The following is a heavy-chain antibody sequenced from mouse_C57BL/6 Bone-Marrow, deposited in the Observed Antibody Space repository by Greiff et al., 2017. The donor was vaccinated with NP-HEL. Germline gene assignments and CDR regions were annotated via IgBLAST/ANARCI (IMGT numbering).Heavy chain of an antibody. CDR1: GYTFTSYG. Sequence: QVQLKESGAELARPGASVKLSCKASGYTFTSYGISWVKQRTGQGLEWIGEIYPRSGNTYYNEKFKGKATLTADKSSSTAYMELRSLTSEDSAVYFCANGRFYYGYDGWYFDVWGTGTTVTVSS. V-gene: IGHV1-81*01. CDR2: IYPRSGNT. CDR3: ANGRFYYGYDGWYFDV. J-gene: IGHJ1*03. D-gene: IGHD2-2*01.